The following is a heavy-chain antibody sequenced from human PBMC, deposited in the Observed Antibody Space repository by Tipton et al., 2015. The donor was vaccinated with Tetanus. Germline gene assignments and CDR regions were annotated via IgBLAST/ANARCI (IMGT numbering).Heavy chain of an antibody. Sequence: GLVKPSETLSLTCTVSRGPISSYYWNWIRQVPGKGLEWIGYTHHSGNTNYNPSLSGRVTTSVDTSKNQFSLKMSSVTAADTAVYYCARWGDASGSTNLYAFDIWGQGTMVSVSS. V-gene: IGHV4-59*01. J-gene: IGHJ3*02. CDR3: ARWGDASGSTNLYAFDI. CDR1: RGPISSYY. CDR2: THHSGNT. D-gene: IGHD3-10*01.